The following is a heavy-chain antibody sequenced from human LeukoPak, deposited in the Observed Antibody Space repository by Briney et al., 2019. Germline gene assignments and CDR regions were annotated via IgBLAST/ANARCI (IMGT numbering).Heavy chain of an antibody. V-gene: IGHV4-34*01. CDR2: INHSGSS. CDR3: ARERKYCSSTSCYFYYYYMDV. J-gene: IGHJ6*03. D-gene: IGHD2-2*01. CDR1: GGSFRGYY. Sequence: SETLSLTCAVYGGSFRGYYWSWIRQPPGKGLEWIGEINHSGSSNYNPSLKSRVTISLDTSKNQFSLKLSSVTAADTAVYYCARERKYCSSTSCYFYYYYMDVWGKGTTVTVSS.